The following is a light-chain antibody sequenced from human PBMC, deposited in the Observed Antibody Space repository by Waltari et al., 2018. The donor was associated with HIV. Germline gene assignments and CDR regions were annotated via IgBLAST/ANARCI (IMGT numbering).Light chain of an antibody. CDR1: SSDVGVYKY. CDR2: DVS. CDR3: CSYAGSSTWV. Sequence: QSALTQPAPVSGSPGQSITLSSTGTSSDVGVYKYVSCDQQHPGKAPKLMMYDVSKRPSGVSNRFSGSKSGNTASLTISGLQAEDEADYYCCSYAGSSTWVFGGGTKLTVL. V-gene: IGLV2-23*02. J-gene: IGLJ3*02.